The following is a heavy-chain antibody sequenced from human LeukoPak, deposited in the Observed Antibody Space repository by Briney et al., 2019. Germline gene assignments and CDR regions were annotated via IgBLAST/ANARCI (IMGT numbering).Heavy chain of an antibody. CDR2: LSGSGRDT. CDR3: AKVRPGYSHYFYFMDV. V-gene: IGHV3-23*01. J-gene: IGHJ6*03. CDR1: TFNLSRFA. D-gene: IGHD5-18*01. Sequence: GGSLRLSCTASTFNLSRFAMTWVRQAPGKGLEWVSALSGSGRDTYYADSVKGRFTISRDSSKSTLYLRMSSLRVEDTAVYYCAKVRPGYSHYFYFMDVWAEGITVTVSS.